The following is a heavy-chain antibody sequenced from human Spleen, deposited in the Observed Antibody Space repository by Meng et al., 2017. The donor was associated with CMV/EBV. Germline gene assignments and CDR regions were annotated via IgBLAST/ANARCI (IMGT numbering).Heavy chain of an antibody. CDR1: GGSYSGYY. CDR3: ARESAGTFDY. CDR2: INHSGST. Sequence: LSLTCAVYGGSYSGYYWSWIRQPPGKGLEWIGEINHSGSTNYNPSLKSRVTISVDTSKNQFSLKLSSVTAADTAVYYCARESAGTFDYWGQGTLVTVSS. J-gene: IGHJ4*02. D-gene: IGHD6-13*01. V-gene: IGHV4-34*01.